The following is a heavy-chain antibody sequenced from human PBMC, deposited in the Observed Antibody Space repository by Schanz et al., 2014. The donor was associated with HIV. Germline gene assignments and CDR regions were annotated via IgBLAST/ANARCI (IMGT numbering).Heavy chain of an antibody. J-gene: IGHJ6*02. CDR1: GSTFSSYW. CDR2: TSYDGTKK. D-gene: IGHD3-22*01. V-gene: IGHV3-30*18. CDR3: AKDRNYYESKYRGKGNYYYYYGMDV. Sequence: VQLVESGGGLVQPGGSLRLSCAASGSTFSSYWMHWVRQAPGKGLVWVAVTSYDGTKKHYADSVKGRFTISRDNSKNALYLAIKSLRAEDAAVYYCAKDRNYYESKYRGKGNYYYYYGMDVWGQGTTVTVSS.